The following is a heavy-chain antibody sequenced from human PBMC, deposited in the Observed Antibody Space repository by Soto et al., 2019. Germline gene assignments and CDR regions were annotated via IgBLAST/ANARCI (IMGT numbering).Heavy chain of an antibody. CDR1: GYTFTSYA. V-gene: IGHV1-3*01. D-gene: IGHD2-2*01. CDR2: INAGNGNT. J-gene: IGHJ6*02. Sequence: ASVKVSCKASGYTFTSYAMHWVRQAPGQRLEWMGWINAGNGNTKYSQKFQGRVTITRDTSASTAYMELSSLRAEDTAVYYCARDGRYCIGSRCYDGWEDGMDVWGQGTTVTV. CDR3: ARDGRYCIGSRCYDGWEDGMDV.